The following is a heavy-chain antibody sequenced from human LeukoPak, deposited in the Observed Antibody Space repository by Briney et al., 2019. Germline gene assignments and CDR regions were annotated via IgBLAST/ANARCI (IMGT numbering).Heavy chain of an antibody. CDR2: ISSSGSTI. D-gene: IGHD6-19*01. Sequence: GGSLRLSCAASGFTFSSYEMNWVRQAPGKGLEWVSYISSSGSTIYYADSVKGRFTISRDNAKNSLYLQMNSLRAEDTAVYYCARDRHKSGWYLEMATVWGQGTLVTVSS. CDR1: GFTFSSYE. J-gene: IGHJ4*02. V-gene: IGHV3-48*03. CDR3: ARDRHKSGWYLEMATV.